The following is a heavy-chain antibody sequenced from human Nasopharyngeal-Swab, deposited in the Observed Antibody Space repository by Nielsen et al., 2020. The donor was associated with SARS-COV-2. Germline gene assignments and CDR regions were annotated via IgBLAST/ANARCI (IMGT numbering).Heavy chain of an antibody. CDR1: GYTFTSYG. D-gene: IGHD6-6*01. V-gene: IGHV1-18*01. Sequence: ASVKVSCNASGYTFTSYGISWVRQAPGQGLEWMGWISAYNGNTNYAQKLQGRVTMTTDTSTSTAYMELRSLRSDDTAVYYCARDHGSSSLNYYYYYYTDVWGKGTTVTVSS. J-gene: IGHJ6*03. CDR2: ISAYNGNT. CDR3: ARDHGSSSLNYYYYYYTDV.